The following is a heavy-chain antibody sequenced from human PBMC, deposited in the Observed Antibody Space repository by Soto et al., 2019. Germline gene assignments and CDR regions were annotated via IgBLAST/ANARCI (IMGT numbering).Heavy chain of an antibody. Sequence: PGGSLRLSCAASGFTFSSYAMHWVRQAPGKGLEWVAFISDDGSNKCYADSVKVRFTISRDNSKNTLYLQMNSLRAEDTAVYYCARDLLVGSSGWKGAFHXWGQGTTFTVS. CDR2: ISDDGSNK. CDR3: ARDLLVGSSGWKGAFHX. J-gene: IGHJ3*02. CDR1: GFTFSSYA. D-gene: IGHD6-19*01. V-gene: IGHV3-30-3*01.